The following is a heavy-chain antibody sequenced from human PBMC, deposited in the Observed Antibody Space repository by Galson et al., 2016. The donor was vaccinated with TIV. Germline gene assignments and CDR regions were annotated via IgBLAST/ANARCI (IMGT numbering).Heavy chain of an antibody. J-gene: IGHJ2*01. D-gene: IGHD2-15*01. CDR1: GYTFTSYN. V-gene: IGHV1-46*01. CDR2: INPSGGNT. CDR3: ARDGLYGSGGSCDTDWYLDL. Sequence: SVKVSCKASGYTFTSYNMHWVRQAPGQGPEWMGIINPSGGNTEYAQKFQGRVTMTRDTSTSTVYMELNSLRSEDTAVYYCARDGLYGSGGSCDTDWYLDLWGRGTLVTVSS.